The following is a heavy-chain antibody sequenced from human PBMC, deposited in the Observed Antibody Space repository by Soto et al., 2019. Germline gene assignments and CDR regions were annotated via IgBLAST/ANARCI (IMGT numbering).Heavy chain of an antibody. V-gene: IGHV1-18*01. Sequence: QVKLVQSGAEVKKPGASVKVSCKASGYTFTSYGITWVRQAPGQGLEWMGWISAHNGNTNYAQELQGRVTMTTDTSTSTAYMELRSLRSDDTAVYFCARDLNYGLCDYWGQGTLVTVSS. CDR1: GYTFTSYG. J-gene: IGHJ4*02. CDR2: ISAHNGNT. D-gene: IGHD3-10*01. CDR3: ARDLNYGLCDY.